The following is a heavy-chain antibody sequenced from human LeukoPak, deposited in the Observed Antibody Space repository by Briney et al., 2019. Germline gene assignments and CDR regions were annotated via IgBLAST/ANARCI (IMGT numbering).Heavy chain of an antibody. J-gene: IGHJ4*02. CDR2: IYYSGST. Sequence: SETLSLTCTVSGGSISSSSYYWGWIRQPPGKGLEWIGSIYYSGSTSYNPSLKSRVTISVDTSKNQFSLNLSSVTAADTAVYFCARPESGGFDYWGQGTLVTVSS. CDR3: ARPESGGFDY. CDR1: GGSISSSSYY. V-gene: IGHV4-39*01. D-gene: IGHD3-16*01.